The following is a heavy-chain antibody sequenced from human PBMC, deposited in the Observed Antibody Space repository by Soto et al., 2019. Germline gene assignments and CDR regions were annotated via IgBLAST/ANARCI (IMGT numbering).Heavy chain of an antibody. CDR2: INHSGST. V-gene: IGHV4-34*01. J-gene: IGHJ6*02. D-gene: IGHD3-10*01. Sequence: TSETLSLTCAVYGGSFSGYYWSWIRQPPGKGLEWIGEINHSGSTNYNPSLKSRVTISVDTSKNQFSLKLSSVTAADTAVYYCARGLVRGVIRPRTYYGMDVWGQGTTVT. CDR3: ARGLVRGVIRPRTYYGMDV. CDR1: GGSFSGYY.